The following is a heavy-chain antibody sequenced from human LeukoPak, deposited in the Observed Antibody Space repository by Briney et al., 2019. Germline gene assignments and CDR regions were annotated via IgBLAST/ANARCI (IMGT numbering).Heavy chain of an antibody. CDR2: FHTSGRT. V-gene: IGHV4-61*02. D-gene: IGHD3-3*01. CDR1: GASISSGSYF. Sequence: PSETLSLTCTVSGASISSGSYFWSWVRQPAGKALEWIGRFHTSGRTNYNPSLESRVTISVDTSKNQFSLKLTSVTAADTAVYYCASTVFGVTYNWFDPWGQGTLVTVSS. CDR3: ASTVFGVTYNWFDP. J-gene: IGHJ5*02.